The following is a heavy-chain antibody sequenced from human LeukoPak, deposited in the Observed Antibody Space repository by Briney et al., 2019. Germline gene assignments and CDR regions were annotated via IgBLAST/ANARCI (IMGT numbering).Heavy chain of an antibody. CDR1: GFTFSSYG. Sequence: GGSLRLSCAASGFTFSSYGMHWVRQAPGKGLEWVAVISYDGSHKNYADSVKGRFTISRDNSKNTLYLQMNSLRAEGTAVYYCAKGPFAVGTPYYFDYWGQGTLVTVSS. CDR3: AKGPFAVGTPYYFDY. J-gene: IGHJ4*02. D-gene: IGHD4-23*01. V-gene: IGHV3-30*18. CDR2: ISYDGSHK.